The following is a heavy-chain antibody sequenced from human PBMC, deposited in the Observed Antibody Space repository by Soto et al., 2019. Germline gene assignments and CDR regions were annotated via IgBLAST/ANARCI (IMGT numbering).Heavy chain of an antibody. D-gene: IGHD2-2*01. V-gene: IGHV3-21*01. CDR1: GFIFSDFS. CDR2: IGSSGGYI. J-gene: IGHJ6*02. CDR3: AREKKHQSLGGRFGMDV. Sequence: GSLRLSCAVSGFIFSDFSMNWVRQAPGKGLEWVASIGSSGGYIFYADSVKGRLTISRDNAKKSLDLQINSLRAEDTAVYYCAREKKHQSLGGRFGMDVWGQGTTVTVSS.